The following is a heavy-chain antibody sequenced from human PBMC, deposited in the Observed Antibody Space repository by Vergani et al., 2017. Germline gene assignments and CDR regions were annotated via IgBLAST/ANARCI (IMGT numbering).Heavy chain of an antibody. CDR2: IIPILGIA. D-gene: IGHD2-15*01. J-gene: IGHJ6*02. CDR1: GGTFSSYT. Sequence: QVHLVQSGVEVKKPGSSVKVSCKASGGTFSSYTISWVRQAPGQGLEWMGRIIPILGIANYAQQFQGRVTITAEKSTSAAYVELSSLRSEDTAVYYCARMEIVVVAATAYFYYGMDVWGQXP. V-gene: IGHV1-69*09. CDR3: ARMEIVVVAATAYFYYGMDV.